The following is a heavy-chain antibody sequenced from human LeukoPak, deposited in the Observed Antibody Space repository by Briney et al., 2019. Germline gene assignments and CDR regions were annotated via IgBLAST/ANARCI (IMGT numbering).Heavy chain of an antibody. J-gene: IGHJ6*02. D-gene: IGHD3-10*01. Sequence: SVKVSCKASGGTFSSYAISWVRQAPGQGLEWMGGIIPIFGTANYAQKFQGRVTITADESTSTAYMELSSLRSEDTAVYYCARPMVRGVTSRMDVWGQGTTVTVSS. CDR3: ARPMVRGVTSRMDV. CDR1: GGTFSSYA. CDR2: IIPIFGTA. V-gene: IGHV1-69*13.